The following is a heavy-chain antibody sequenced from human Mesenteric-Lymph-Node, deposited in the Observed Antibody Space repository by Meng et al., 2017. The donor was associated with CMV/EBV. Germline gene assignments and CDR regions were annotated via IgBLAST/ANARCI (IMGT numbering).Heavy chain of an antibody. Sequence: QLQLQESGPGLVKPSETLSLSCIVSGDSISNSTYYWTWIRQPPGKGLEWIGSVHHSGTTYDNPSLKGQPSIRVDTSANLFYLRLTTVNSADTLTYCCALQRNYASDCSASWGQGTLVTVSS. V-gene: IGHV4-39*01. CDR1: GDSISNSTYY. D-gene: IGHD3-22*01. CDR2: VHHSGTT. CDR3: ALQRNYASDCSAS. J-gene: IGHJ5*02.